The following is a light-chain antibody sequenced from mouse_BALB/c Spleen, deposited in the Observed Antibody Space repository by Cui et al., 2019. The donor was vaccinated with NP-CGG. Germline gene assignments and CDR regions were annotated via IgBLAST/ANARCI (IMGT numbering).Light chain of an antibody. CDR2: GTH. V-gene: IGLV1*01. Sequence: QAVVTPESELTTSPGETVTLTCRSTTGAVTTSNYANWVQEKPDHLFTGLIGGTHNRIPGVPARFSGSLIGDKAALTITGAQTEDEAIYFCALWYSNHWVFGGGTKLTVL. J-gene: IGLJ1*01. CDR1: TGAVTTSNY. CDR3: ALWYSNHWV.